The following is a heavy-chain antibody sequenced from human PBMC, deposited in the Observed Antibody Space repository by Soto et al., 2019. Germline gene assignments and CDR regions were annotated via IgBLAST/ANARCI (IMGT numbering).Heavy chain of an antibody. J-gene: IGHJ4*02. CDR1: GASVSSGNQY. Sequence: QVQMQESGPGLVKPSDTLSLTCTVSGASVSSGNQYWSWIRQPPGKGLEWIGYISHSGITNYNPSLKSRVTISADTSRNQFSLKVSSVTAADTAVYYCARGWDANSWGQGTLVTVSS. V-gene: IGHV4-61*01. CDR2: ISHSGIT. D-gene: IGHD3-22*01. CDR3: ARGWDANS.